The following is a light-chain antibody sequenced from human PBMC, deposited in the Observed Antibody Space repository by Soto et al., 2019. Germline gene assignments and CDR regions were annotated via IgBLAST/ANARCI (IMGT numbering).Light chain of an antibody. V-gene: IGKV3-11*01. CDR1: QSVSRY. CDR3: QQRFSWPPT. CDR2: DTS. Sequence: EIGLTQSPATLSLSPGDRATLSCRASQSVSRYLAWYQHKPGQAPRLLIHDTSTRATAVPDTFSGSGSRTEFTLTISSLEPEDSAMYYCQQRFSWPPTFGGGTHVEIK. J-gene: IGKJ4*01.